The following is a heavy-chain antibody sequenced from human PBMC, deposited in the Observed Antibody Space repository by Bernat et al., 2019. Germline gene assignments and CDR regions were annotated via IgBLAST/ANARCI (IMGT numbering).Heavy chain of an antibody. D-gene: IGHD1-26*01. CDR3: ARVGGANYFDY. Sequence: QLQLQESGPGLVRPSETLSLTCTVSGGSISSRSYYWGWIRQPPGKGLEWIGTIYYSGSTYYNPSLKSRVTISVDTSKNQFSLKLSSVTAADTAVYSCARVGGANYFDYWGQGTLVTVSS. J-gene: IGHJ4*02. V-gene: IGHV4-39*01. CDR2: IYYSGST. CDR1: GGSISSRSYY.